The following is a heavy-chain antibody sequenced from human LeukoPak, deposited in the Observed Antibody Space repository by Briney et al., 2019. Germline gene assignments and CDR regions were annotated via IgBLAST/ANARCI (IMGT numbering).Heavy chain of an antibody. J-gene: IGHJ4*02. V-gene: IGHV3-23*01. CDR3: AKIHSPYYYDSSGPDY. CDR2: ISGSGGST. CDR1: GFTFSSYA. Sequence: GGSLRLSCAASGFTFSSYAMSWVRQAPGKGLEWVSAISGSGGSTYYADSVKGRFTTSRDNSKNTLYLQMNSLRAEDTAVYYCAKIHSPYYYDSSGPDYWGQGTLVTVSS. D-gene: IGHD3-22*01.